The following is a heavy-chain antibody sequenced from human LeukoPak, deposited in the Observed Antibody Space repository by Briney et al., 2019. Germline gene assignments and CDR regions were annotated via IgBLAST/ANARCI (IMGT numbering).Heavy chain of an antibody. CDR2: ISSSSSTI. CDR1: GFTFSSYS. V-gene: IGHV3-48*01. J-gene: IGHJ4*02. CDR3: ARGVSFDY. Sequence: GGSLRLSCAASGFTFSSYSMNWVRQAPGKGLEWVSYISSSSSTIYYADSVKGRFTISRDNAKNSLYLQMNRLRAEDTAVYYCARGVSFDYWGQGTLVTVSS. D-gene: IGHD2-8*01.